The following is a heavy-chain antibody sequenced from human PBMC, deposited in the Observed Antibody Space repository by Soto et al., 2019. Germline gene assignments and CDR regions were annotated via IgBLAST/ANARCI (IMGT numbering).Heavy chain of an antibody. CDR2: IIPILGIA. CDR1: GGTFSSYT. V-gene: IGHV1-69*04. D-gene: IGHD2-15*01. CDR3: AREKVVVGAATHDYYYYYIDV. J-gene: IGHJ6*03. Sequence: SVKVSCKASGGTFSSYTISWVRQAPGQGLEWMGRIIPILGIANYAQKFQGRVTITADKSTSTAYMELSSLRSEDTAVYYCAREKVVVGAATHDYYYYYIDVWGKGTTDTVSS.